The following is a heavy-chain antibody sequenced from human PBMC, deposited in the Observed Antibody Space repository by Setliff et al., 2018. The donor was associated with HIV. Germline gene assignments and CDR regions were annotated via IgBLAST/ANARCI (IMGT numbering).Heavy chain of an antibody. J-gene: IGHJ6*02. CDR2: INQDGSES. Sequence: GGSLRLSCEASGFSFTTYWMSWVRQTPGKGLEWVANINQDGSESYSVASVGGRFTISRDNDKSSLSLQMNSLKTEDTGVYFCATDNGPSYSMDIWGQGTTVTVSS. CDR3: ATDNGPSYSMDI. D-gene: IGHD2-21*01. V-gene: IGHV3-7*03. CDR1: GFSFTTYW.